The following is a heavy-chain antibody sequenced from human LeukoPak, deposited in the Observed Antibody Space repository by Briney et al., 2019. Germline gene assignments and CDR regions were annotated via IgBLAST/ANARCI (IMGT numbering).Heavy chain of an antibody. V-gene: IGHV3-30-3*01. CDR2: ISYDGSNK. CDR3: ARAPLYCSGGSCSGGNWFDL. CDR1: GFTFSTYA. J-gene: IGHJ5*02. Sequence: GESLRLSCAASGFTFSTYAIHWVRQAPGKGLEWVAVISYDGSNKYYADSVKGRFTISRDNSKNTLYLQMNSLRAEDTAVYYCARAPLYCSGGSCSGGNWFDLWGQGTLVTVSS. D-gene: IGHD2-15*01.